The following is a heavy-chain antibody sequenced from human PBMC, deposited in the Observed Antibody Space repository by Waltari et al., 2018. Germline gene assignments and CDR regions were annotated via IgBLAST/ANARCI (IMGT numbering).Heavy chain of an antibody. CDR1: GGSISSGSYY. V-gene: IGHV4-61*09. Sequence: QVQLQESGPGLVKPSQTLSLTCTVSGGSISSGSYYWSWIRQPAGKGLEWIGYIYTSGSTNYNPALKRRVTIAVDTSKNQFSLKRSSVTAADTAVYYCARDLGGSLRGFDYWGQGTLVTVSS. CDR3: ARDLGGSLRGFDY. D-gene: IGHD1-26*01. CDR2: IYTSGST. J-gene: IGHJ4*02.